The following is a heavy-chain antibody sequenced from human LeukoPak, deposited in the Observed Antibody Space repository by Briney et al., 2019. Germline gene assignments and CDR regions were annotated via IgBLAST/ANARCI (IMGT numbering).Heavy chain of an antibody. CDR3: ARHIASSGTYTTLLDH. Sequence: GASLQTSFYAFCCGFSIYWIDWGRPMPGKGGEWMGIIYPGDSDTRYSPSFQGQVTISADKSITTAYLHCSSLKASDTAMYYCARHIASSGTYTTLLDHWGQGTLGTVSS. J-gene: IGHJ4*02. D-gene: IGHD1-26*01. CDR2: IYPGDSDT. CDR1: CCGFSIYW. V-gene: IGHV5-51*01.